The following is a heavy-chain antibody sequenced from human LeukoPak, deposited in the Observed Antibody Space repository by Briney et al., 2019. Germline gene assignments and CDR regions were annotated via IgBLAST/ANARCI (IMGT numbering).Heavy chain of an antibody. V-gene: IGHV4-39*07. CDR2: VGYDGGP. CDR1: DGSITSLNRY. J-gene: IGHJ5*02. D-gene: IGHD2-2*02. Sequence: SETLSLTCTVSDGSITSLNRYWGWIRQPPGKGLEWLGSVGYDGGPYHNPSLTSRVTMSIDSSRNQFSLSLTSVTAADTAVYYCARVNECSSSSCFTGWFDPWGQGTLVTVSS. CDR3: ARVNECSSSSCFTGWFDP.